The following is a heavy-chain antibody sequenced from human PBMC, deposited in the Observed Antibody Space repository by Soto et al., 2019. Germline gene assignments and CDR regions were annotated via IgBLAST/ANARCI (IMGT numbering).Heavy chain of an antibody. J-gene: IGHJ6*02. CDR1: GGSISCSTYY. V-gene: IGHV4-39*01. CDR3: ARHVRNTRTYDGMDV. CDR2: IYYSGST. D-gene: IGHD2-2*01. Sequence: SETLSLTCTVSGGSISCSTYYWGWIRHSPGKGLEWIGSIYYSGSTYYNPSLKNRVTISGDTSKNQFSLKLSSVTAADTAVYYCARHVRNTRTYDGMDVWGQGTTVTVSS.